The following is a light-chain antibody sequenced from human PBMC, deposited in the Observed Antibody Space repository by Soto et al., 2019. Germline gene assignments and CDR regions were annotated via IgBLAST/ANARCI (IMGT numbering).Light chain of an antibody. Sequence: EIVLTQSPATLSLSPGERATLSCRASQSVSSYLAWYQQKPGQAPRLLIYDASNRATGIPARFSGSGSGTDFTLTIRSLEPEDFAVYYCQQRSNWGHTVGGGTQVEIK. J-gene: IGKJ4*01. V-gene: IGKV3-11*01. CDR2: DAS. CDR3: QQRSNWGHT. CDR1: QSVSSY.